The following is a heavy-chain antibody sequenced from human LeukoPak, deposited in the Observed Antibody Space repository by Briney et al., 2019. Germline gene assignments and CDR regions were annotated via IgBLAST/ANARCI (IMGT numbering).Heavy chain of an antibody. J-gene: IGHJ5*02. Sequence: ASVKVSCKASGYTFTSYYMHWVRQAPGQGLEWMGIINPSGGSTSYAQKFQGRVTMTRDTSTSTVYMELSSLRSEDTAVYYCARGRVEQQLVRLLHWFDPWGQGTPVTVSS. CDR2: INPSGGST. V-gene: IGHV1-46*01. D-gene: IGHD6-13*01. CDR1: GYTFTSYY. CDR3: ARGRVEQQLVRLLHWFDP.